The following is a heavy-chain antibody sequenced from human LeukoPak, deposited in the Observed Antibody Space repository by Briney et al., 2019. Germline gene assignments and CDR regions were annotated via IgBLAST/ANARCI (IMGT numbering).Heavy chain of an antibody. V-gene: IGHV4-39*07. CDR3: ARGYSSSWYYFEY. J-gene: IGHJ4*02. CDR1: GGSISSSTYY. CDR2: IYHSGST. D-gene: IGHD6-13*01. Sequence: PSETLSLTCTVSGGSISSSTYYWGWIRQPPGKGLEWIGSIYHSGSTYYNPSLKSRVTISVDTSKNQFSLKLSSVTAADTAVYYCARGYSSSWYYFEYWGQGTLVTVSS.